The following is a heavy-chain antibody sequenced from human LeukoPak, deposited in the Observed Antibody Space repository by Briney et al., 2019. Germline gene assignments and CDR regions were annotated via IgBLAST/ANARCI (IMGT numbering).Heavy chain of an antibody. Sequence: ASVKVSCKVSGYTFTELSMHWVRQAPGKGLEWMGGFDPEDGETIYAQKFQGRVTMTEDTSTDTAYMELSSLRSEDTAVYYCATVTSSGSYFDYWGQGTLVTVSS. V-gene: IGHV1-24*01. CDR1: GYTFTELS. D-gene: IGHD3-22*01. CDR2: FDPEDGET. J-gene: IGHJ4*02. CDR3: ATVTSSGSYFDY.